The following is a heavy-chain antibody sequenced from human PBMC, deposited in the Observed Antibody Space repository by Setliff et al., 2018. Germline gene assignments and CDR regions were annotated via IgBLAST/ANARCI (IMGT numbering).Heavy chain of an antibody. J-gene: IGHJ4*02. CDR2: IYHSGRT. D-gene: IGHD3-16*01. Sequence: PSETLSLTCTVSGGSISSSNWWTWVRQPPGKGLEWIGEIYHSGRTFYNPSLKSRVTISVDTSKNQFSLTLSSVTAADTAVYYCARLPNYVWGSPVDYWGQGTLVTVSS. CDR1: GGSISSSNW. CDR3: ARLPNYVWGSPVDY. V-gene: IGHV4-4*02.